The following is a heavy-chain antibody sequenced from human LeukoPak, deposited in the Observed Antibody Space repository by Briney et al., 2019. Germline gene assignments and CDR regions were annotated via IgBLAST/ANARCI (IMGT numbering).Heavy chain of an antibody. V-gene: IGHV4-59*12. D-gene: IGHD1-20*01. Sequence: SETLSLTCTVSGGSISSDYWSWIRQPPGKGLEWIGYIYYSGSTNYNPSLKSRVTISVDTSKNQFSLKLSSVTAADTAVYYCARDRDNWNDRVAFDIWGQGTMVTVSS. CDR2: IYYSGST. J-gene: IGHJ3*02. CDR1: GGSISSDY. CDR3: ARDRDNWNDRVAFDI.